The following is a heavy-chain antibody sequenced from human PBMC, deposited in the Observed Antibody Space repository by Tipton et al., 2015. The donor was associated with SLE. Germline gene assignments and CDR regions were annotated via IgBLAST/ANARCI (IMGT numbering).Heavy chain of an antibody. V-gene: IGHV3-30*04. CDR2: ISSDGSNK. CDR3: AKDPKGGYSYGWGAFDI. J-gene: IGHJ3*02. D-gene: IGHD5-18*01. CDR1: GFTFSNYA. Sequence: SLRLSCVASGFTFSNYAMHWVRQAPGKGLEWVAVISSDGSNKYYAESVKGRFTISKDNSKNTLYLQMNSLRAEDTAVYYCAKDPKGGYSYGWGAFDIWGQGTMVTVSS.